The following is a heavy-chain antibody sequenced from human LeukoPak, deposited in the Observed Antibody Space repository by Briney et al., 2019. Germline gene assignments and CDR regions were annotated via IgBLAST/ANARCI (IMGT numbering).Heavy chain of an antibody. CDR1: GFIFSSYA. CDR2: ISSSSSYI. Sequence: KSGGSLRLSCAASGFIFSSYAMTWVRQAPGKGLEWVSSISSSSSYIYYADSVKGRFTISRGNAKNSLYLQMNSLRAEDTAVYYCARGGRSHALYYYGMDVWGQGTTVTVSS. J-gene: IGHJ6*02. CDR3: ARGGRSHALYYYGMDV. V-gene: IGHV3-21*01.